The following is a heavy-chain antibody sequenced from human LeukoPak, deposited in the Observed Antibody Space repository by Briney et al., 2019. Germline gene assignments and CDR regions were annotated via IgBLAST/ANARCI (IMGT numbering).Heavy chain of an antibody. CDR2: ISYDGVNK. CDR3: AKDRASGFQDY. V-gene: IGHV3-30*18. D-gene: IGHD1-26*01. J-gene: IGHJ4*02. Sequence: GGSLRLSWAAAGFTFSNFGMHWVRQAAGKGLEWVAVISYDGVNKYYADSVKGRFTISRDQSKNTLSLQMNSLRGEDTAVYYCAKDRASGFQDYWGQGTPVTVSS. CDR1: GFTFSNFG.